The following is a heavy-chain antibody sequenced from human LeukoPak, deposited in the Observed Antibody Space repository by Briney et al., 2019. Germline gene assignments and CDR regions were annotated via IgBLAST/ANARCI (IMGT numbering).Heavy chain of an antibody. J-gene: IGHJ3*02. D-gene: IGHD4-11*01. CDR1: GFTFSDSY. CDR3: ATLNYDAFDI. CDR2: ISRSGSTT. V-gene: IGHV3-11*04. Sequence: GGSLRLSCTASGFTFSDSYRTWIRQAPGKGLEWVSHISRSGSTTYYADYVKGRFTISRDNAKNSLLLQMNSLRAEDTAVYHCATLNYDAFDIWGQGTMVTVSS.